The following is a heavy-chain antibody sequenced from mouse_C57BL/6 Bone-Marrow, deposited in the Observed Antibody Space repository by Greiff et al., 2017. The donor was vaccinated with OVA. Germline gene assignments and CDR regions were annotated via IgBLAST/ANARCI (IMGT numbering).Heavy chain of an antibody. V-gene: IGHV1-42*01. CDR1: GYSFTGYY. D-gene: IGHD1-1*01. Sequence: VQLKQSGPELVKPGASVKISCKASGYSFTGYYMNWVKQSPEKSLEWIGEINPSTGGTTYNQKFKAKATLTVDKSSSTAYMQLKSLTSEDSAVYYCARYGSSLDYWGQGTTLTVSS. CDR2: INPSTGGT. CDR3: ARYGSSLDY. J-gene: IGHJ2*01.